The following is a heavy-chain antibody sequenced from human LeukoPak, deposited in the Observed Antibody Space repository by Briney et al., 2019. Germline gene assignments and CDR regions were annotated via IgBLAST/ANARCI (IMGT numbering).Heavy chain of an antibody. Sequence: PGESLRLSCAASGFTFSSHSMSWVRQAPGQGLEWVSSIRCSGGTTYYPDSVQRRSTISRDNSKNTLYLQMNVLRAEATAIYYFANDLPGQTWFDTWGQGTLVSVSS. V-gene: IGHV3-23*01. CDR2: IRCSGGTT. CDR3: ANDLPGQTWFDT. CDR1: GFTFSSHS. J-gene: IGHJ5*02.